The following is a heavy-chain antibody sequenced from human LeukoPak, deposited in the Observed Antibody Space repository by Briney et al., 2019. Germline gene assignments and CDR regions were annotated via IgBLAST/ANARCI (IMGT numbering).Heavy chain of an antibody. CDR2: IYYSGST. Sequence: SETLSLTCTVSGGSISSYYWSWIRQPPGKGLEWIGYIYYSGSTNYNPSLRSRVTISVDTSKNQFSLKLSSVTAADTAVYYCARGGGDGDYNFDYWGQGTLVTVSS. D-gene: IGHD4-17*01. CDR1: GGSISSYY. J-gene: IGHJ4*02. CDR3: ARGGGDGDYNFDY. V-gene: IGHV4-59*12.